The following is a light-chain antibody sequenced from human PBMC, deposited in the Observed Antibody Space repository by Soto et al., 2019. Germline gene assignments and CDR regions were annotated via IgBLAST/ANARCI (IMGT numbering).Light chain of an antibody. CDR2: GAS. V-gene: IGKV3-15*01. CDR1: QSVSSN. Sequence: IVMTQSTTNLFVSPGERATLSCRASQSVSSNLAWYQQKPGQAPRLLIYGASTRATGIPARFSGSGSGTEFTLTISSLQSEDFAVYYCQQYNNWWAFGQGTKVDIK. CDR3: QQYNNWWA. J-gene: IGKJ1*01.